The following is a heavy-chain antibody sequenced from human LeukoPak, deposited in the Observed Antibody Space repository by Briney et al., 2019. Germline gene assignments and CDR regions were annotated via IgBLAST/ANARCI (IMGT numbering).Heavy chain of an antibody. J-gene: IGHJ4*02. CDR1: GSSISNSTYY. Sequence: KASETLSLTCTVSGSSISNSTYYWGWIRQPPGKGLEWIGSIYYSGSTYYNPSLKSRVTISVDTSKNQFSLKLSSVTAADTAVYYCARGRMATITSRRVYFDYWGQGTLVTVSS. CDR3: ARGRMATITSRRVYFDY. D-gene: IGHD5-24*01. CDR2: IYYSGST. V-gene: IGHV4-39*07.